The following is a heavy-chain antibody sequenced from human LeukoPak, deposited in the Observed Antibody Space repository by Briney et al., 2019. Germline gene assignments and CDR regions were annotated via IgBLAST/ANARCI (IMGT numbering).Heavy chain of an antibody. CDR3: ARDYADYVGYFFFDY. V-gene: IGHV3-23*01. CDR1: GFTFNNYA. Sequence: GGSLRLSCAASGFTFNNYAMNWVRRAPGKGLEWVSSISGGGETIYYADSAKGRFTISRDNSQNTLYLQMNSLRAEDTAVYYCARDYADYVGYFFFDYWGQGTLVTVSS. CDR2: ISGGGETI. J-gene: IGHJ4*02. D-gene: IGHD4-17*01.